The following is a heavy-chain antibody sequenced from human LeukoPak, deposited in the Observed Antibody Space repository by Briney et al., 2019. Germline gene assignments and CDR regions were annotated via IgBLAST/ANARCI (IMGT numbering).Heavy chain of an antibody. CDR1: GFTASNNY. Sequence: PGGSLRLSCVVSGFTASNNYMKWVRQAPGKGLEWVSAISGSGGSTYYADSVKGRFPISRDNSKNTLYLQMNSLRAEDTAVYYCAKRYCSGGSCYWGFDYWGQGTLVTVSS. D-gene: IGHD2-15*01. CDR2: ISGSGGST. J-gene: IGHJ4*02. V-gene: IGHV3-23*01. CDR3: AKRYCSGGSCYWGFDY.